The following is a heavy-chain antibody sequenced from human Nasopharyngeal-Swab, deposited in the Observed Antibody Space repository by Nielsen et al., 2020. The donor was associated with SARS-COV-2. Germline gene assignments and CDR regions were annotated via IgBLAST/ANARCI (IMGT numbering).Heavy chain of an antibody. V-gene: IGHV1-69*13. CDR1: GGTFSSYA. J-gene: IGHJ3*02. Sequence: SVKVSCKVSGGTFSSYAISWVRQAPGQGLEWMGGIIPIFGTANYAQKFQGRVTITADESTSTAYMELSSLRSEDTAVYYCARAGRITIFGVVIIDAFDIWGQGTMVTVSS. D-gene: IGHD3-3*01. CDR3: ARAGRITIFGVVIIDAFDI. CDR2: IIPIFGTA.